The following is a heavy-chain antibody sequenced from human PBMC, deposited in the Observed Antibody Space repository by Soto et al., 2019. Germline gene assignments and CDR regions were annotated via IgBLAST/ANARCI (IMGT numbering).Heavy chain of an antibody. CDR2: IYYSGST. V-gene: IGHV4-59*08. J-gene: IGHJ4*02. D-gene: IGHD3-9*01. Sequence: SETLSLTCTVSGGSISSYYWSWIRQPPGKGLEWIGYIYYSGSTNYNPSLKSRVTISVDTSKNQFSLKLSSVTAADTAVYYCARRYTDWFDYWGLEDLVTISS. CDR1: GGSISSYY. CDR3: ARRYTDWFDY.